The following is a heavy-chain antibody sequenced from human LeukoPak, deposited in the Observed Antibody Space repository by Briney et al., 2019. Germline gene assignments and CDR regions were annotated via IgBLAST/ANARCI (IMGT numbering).Heavy chain of an antibody. CDR2: IYYTGST. CDR1: GGSIINYY. J-gene: IGHJ6*02. V-gene: IGHV4-59*08. CDR3: ARWNEGMDV. D-gene: IGHD1-1*01. Sequence: SETLSLTCTVSGGSIINYYWAWVRQPPGKGLDLIGYIYYTGSTSYNPSLNSRVTILVDTSKNQFSLKLTSVTAADTAVYFCARWNEGMDVWGQGTTVTVSS.